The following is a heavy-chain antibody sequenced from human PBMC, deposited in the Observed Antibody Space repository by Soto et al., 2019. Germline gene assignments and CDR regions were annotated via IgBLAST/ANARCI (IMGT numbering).Heavy chain of an antibody. CDR2: MNPNSGNT. Sequence: QVQLVQSEAEVKKPGASVKVSCKASGYTFTSYDINWVRQATGQGLEWMGWMNPNSGNTGYAQKFQGRVTMTRNTSISTVYMELSSLRSEDTAVYYCARGPTWAGNVDYWGQGTLVTVSS. CDR1: GYTFTSYD. CDR3: ARGPTWAGNVDY. J-gene: IGHJ4*02. V-gene: IGHV1-8*01. D-gene: IGHD1-1*01.